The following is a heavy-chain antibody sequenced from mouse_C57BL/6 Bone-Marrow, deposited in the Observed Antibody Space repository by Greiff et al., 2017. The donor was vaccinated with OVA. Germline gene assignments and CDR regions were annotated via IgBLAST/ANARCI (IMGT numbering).Heavy chain of an antibody. CDR1: GYTFTSYG. Sequence: VQLQESGAELARPGASVKLSCKASGYTFTSYGISWVKQRTGQGLEWIGEIYPRSGNTYYNEKFKGKATLTADKSSSTAYMELRSLTSEDSAVYFCARRPIRPMDYWGQGTSVTVSS. J-gene: IGHJ4*01. CDR3: ARRPIRPMDY. V-gene: IGHV1-81*01. CDR2: IYPRSGNT. D-gene: IGHD6-5*01.